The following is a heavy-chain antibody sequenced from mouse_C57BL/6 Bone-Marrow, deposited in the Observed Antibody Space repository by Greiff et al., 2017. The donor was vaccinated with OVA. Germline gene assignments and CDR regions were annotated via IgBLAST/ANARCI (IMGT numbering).Heavy chain of an antibody. CDR3: AREEDDYVYFDC. Sequence: VQLQQPGAELVMPGASVKLSCKASGYTFTSYWMHWVKQRPGQGLEWIGEIDPSDSYTNYNQKFKGKSTLTVDKSSSTAYMQLSSLTSEDSAVYYCAREEDDYVYFDCWGQGTTLTVAS. D-gene: IGHD2-4*01. J-gene: IGHJ2*01. CDR2: IDPSDSYT. CDR1: GYTFTSYW. V-gene: IGHV1-69*01.